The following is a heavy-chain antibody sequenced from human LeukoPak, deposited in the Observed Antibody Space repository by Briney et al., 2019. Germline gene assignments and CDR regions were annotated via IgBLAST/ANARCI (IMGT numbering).Heavy chain of an antibody. J-gene: IGHJ5*02. V-gene: IGHV1-8*02. D-gene: IGHD3-3*01. Sequence: ASVKVSCKASGYTFTGYYMHWVRQAPGQGLEWMGWMNPNSGNTGYAQKFQGRVTMTRNTSISTAYMELSSLRSEDTAVYYCARGLVKLRFLEWLDNWFDPWGQGTLVTVSS. CDR2: MNPNSGNT. CDR1: GYTFTGYY. CDR3: ARGLVKLRFLEWLDNWFDP.